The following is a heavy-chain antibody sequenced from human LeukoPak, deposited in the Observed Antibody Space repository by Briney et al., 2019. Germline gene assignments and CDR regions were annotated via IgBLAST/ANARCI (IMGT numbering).Heavy chain of an antibody. CDR3: ARDVWGRLDY. Sequence: GGSLRLSCAASGFTFSNYWMGWVRQAPGKGLEYVANIKSDGSETYCVDSVKGRFTISRDNARNSLYLQVNSLRAEDTAVYYCARDVWGRLDYWGQGTLVPVSS. J-gene: IGHJ4*02. V-gene: IGHV3-7*01. D-gene: IGHD2-8*01. CDR1: GFTFSNYW. CDR2: IKSDGSET.